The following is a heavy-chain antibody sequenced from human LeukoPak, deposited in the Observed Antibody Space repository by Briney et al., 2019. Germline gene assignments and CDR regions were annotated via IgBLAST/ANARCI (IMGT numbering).Heavy chain of an antibody. CDR1: GGSFSGYY. J-gene: IGHJ4*02. CDR2: INHSGST. D-gene: IGHD2-2*02. Sequence: SETLSLTCAVYGGSFSGYYWSWIRQPPGKGLEWIGEINHSGSTNYNPSLKSRVTISVDTSKNQFSPKLSSVTAADTAVYYCARSGHQLLYPNFDYWGQGTLVTVSS. CDR3: ARSGHQLLYPNFDY. V-gene: IGHV4-34*01.